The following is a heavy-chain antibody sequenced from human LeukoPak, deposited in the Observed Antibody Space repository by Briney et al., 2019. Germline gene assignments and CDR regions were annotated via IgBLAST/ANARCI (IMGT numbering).Heavy chain of an antibody. CDR2: ISYDGSNK. CDR1: GFTFSSYA. CDR3: ARAGPPYSSSELYYFDY. V-gene: IGHV3-30-3*01. Sequence: GRSLRLSCAASGFTFSSYAMHWVRQAPGKGLEWVAVISYDGSNKYYADSVKGRFTISRDNSKNTLHLQMNSLRAEDTAVYYCARAGPPYSSSELYYFDYWGQGTLVTVSS. J-gene: IGHJ4*02. D-gene: IGHD6-6*01.